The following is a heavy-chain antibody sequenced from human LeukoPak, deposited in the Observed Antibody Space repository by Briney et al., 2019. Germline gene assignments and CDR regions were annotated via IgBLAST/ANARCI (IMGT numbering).Heavy chain of an antibody. J-gene: IGHJ5*02. D-gene: IGHD3-22*01. CDR2: IYYSGST. CDR1: GGSISSSSYY. Sequence: SETLSLTCTVSGGSISSSSYYWGWIRQPPGKGLEWIGSIYYSGSTYYNPSLKSRVTISVDTSRNQFSLKLSSVTAADTAVYYCARARRGDPRGYDSSPPAVFDPWGQGTLVTVSS. CDR3: ARARRGDPRGYDSSPPAVFDP. V-gene: IGHV4-39*07.